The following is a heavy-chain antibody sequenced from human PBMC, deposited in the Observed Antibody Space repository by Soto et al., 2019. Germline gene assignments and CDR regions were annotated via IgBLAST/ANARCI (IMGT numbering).Heavy chain of an antibody. CDR2: IRSKAYGGTT. Sequence: KPGGSLRLSCTASGFTFGDYAMSWFRQAPGKGLEWVGFIRSKAYGGTTEYAASVKGRFTISRDDSKSIAYLQMNSLKTEDTAVYYCTREVTYYDFWSGSGFDYWGQGTLVTVSS. D-gene: IGHD3-3*01. CDR3: TREVTYYDFWSGSGFDY. J-gene: IGHJ4*02. CDR1: GFTFGDYA. V-gene: IGHV3-49*05.